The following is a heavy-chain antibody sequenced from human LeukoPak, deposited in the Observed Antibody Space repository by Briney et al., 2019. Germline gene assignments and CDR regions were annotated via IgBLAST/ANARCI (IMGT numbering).Heavy chain of an antibody. Sequence: PGVSLRLSCVASGFTLSSYWMNWVRQAPGKGLEWVANIKKDGSQKYYVDSVKGRFTISRDNAKNSVYLQMNSLRVEDTAVYYCARGSVVDEGLPDYWGQGTLVTVSS. J-gene: IGHJ4*02. V-gene: IGHV3-7*01. D-gene: IGHD2-15*01. CDR2: IKKDGSQK. CDR3: ARGSVVDEGLPDY. CDR1: GFTLSSYW.